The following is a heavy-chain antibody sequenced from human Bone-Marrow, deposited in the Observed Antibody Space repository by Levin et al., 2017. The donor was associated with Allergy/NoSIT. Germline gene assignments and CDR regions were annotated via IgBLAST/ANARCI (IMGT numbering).Heavy chain of an antibody. D-gene: IGHD3-16*01. CDR1: GGSFSGYY. V-gene: IGHV4-34*01. CDR2: INHSGST. CDR3: ARGGGGIATLGPNAFDI. J-gene: IGHJ3*02. Sequence: GSLRLSCAVYGGSFSGYYWSWIRQPPGKGLEWIGEINHSGSTNYNPSLKSRVTISVDTSKNQFSLKLSSVTAADTAVYYCARGGGGIATLGPNAFDIWGQGTMVTVSS.